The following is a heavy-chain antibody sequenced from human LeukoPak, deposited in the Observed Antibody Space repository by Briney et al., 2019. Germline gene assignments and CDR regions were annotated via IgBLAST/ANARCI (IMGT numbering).Heavy chain of an antibody. D-gene: IGHD2-2*03. CDR1: GFTVSSNY. V-gene: IGHV3-53*01. Sequence: GGSLRLSCAASGFTVSSNYMSWVRQAPGKGLEWVSVIYSGGSTYYADSVKGRFTISRDNSKNTLYLQMDSLRAEDTAVYYCARLGYCSSTSCHSWGQGTLVTVSS. J-gene: IGHJ5*02. CDR2: IYSGGST. CDR3: ARLGYCSSTSCHS.